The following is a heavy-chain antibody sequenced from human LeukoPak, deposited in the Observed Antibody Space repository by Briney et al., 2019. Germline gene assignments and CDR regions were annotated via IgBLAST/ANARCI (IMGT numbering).Heavy chain of an antibody. CDR1: GFTFRDYY. V-gene: IGHV3-11*01. J-gene: IGHJ5*01. CDR3: AKDDAWIRFAS. D-gene: IGHD5-12*01. Sequence: GGSLRLSCAASGFTFRDYYMNWIRQAPGKGLEWVSYISSSGKSIYYTDSVKGRFTISRDNTKHSLHLQVNSLRPEDTAVYFCAKDDAWIRFASWGQGILVTVSS. CDR2: ISSSGKSI.